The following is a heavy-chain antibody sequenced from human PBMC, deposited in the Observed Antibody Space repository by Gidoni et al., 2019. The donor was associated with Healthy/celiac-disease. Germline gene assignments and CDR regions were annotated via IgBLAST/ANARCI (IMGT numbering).Heavy chain of an antibody. CDR3: AKAPGELLPDAFDI. CDR2: ISWNSGSI. J-gene: IGHJ3*02. D-gene: IGHD1-26*01. V-gene: IGHV3-9*01. CDR1: GFTFDDYA. Sequence: EVQLVESGGGLVQPGRSLRLSCAASGFTFDDYAMPWVRQAPGKGLEWVSGISWNSGSIGYADSVKGRFTISRDNAKNSLYLQMNSLRAEDTALYYCAKAPGELLPDAFDIWGQGTMVTVSS.